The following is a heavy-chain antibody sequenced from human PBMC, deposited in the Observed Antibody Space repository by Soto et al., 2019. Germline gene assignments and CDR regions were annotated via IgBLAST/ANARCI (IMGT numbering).Heavy chain of an antibody. CDR1: GFNFNSYS. Sequence: EVQLVESGGGLVKPGGSLRLSCAASGFNFNSYSMNWVRQAPGKGLEWVSYISSTGSYIYYADSVKGRFTISRDNAKNSLYSLYLQMNSLRAEDTAVYYCARWGQVAYGMDVWGQGTTVTVSS. D-gene: IGHD3-16*01. CDR3: ARWGQVAYGMDV. V-gene: IGHV3-21*01. J-gene: IGHJ6*02. CDR2: ISSTGSYI.